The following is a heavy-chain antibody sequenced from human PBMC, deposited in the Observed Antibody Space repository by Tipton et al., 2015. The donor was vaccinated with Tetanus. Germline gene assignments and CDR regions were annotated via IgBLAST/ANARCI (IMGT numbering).Heavy chain of an antibody. J-gene: IGHJ4*02. Sequence: GLVKPSEPLSLTCTVSGDSVRGSHYYWGWVRQPPGKGLEWLGGIHSGGRASYNPSLKSRITMSLDTSKTQFPLKLTPATAADTAVYYCARETYCFESGGYFDFFLDYWGQGTLVTVSS. CDR3: ARETYCFESGGYFDFFLDY. V-gene: IGHV4-39*06. D-gene: IGHD3-22*01. CDR1: GDSVRGSHYY. CDR2: IHSGGRA.